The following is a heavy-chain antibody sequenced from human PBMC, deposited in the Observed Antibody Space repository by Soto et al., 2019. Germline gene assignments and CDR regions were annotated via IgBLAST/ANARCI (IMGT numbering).Heavy chain of an antibody. Sequence: GGSLRLSCEASGFAFNSYGINWVRQAPGKGLEWVAIIKKDGSEIHYVDSVKGRFTISRDNAKNSLYLQMNGPRAEDTAVYYCAGGSGWLIDYWGRGTLVTVSS. CDR3: AGGSGWLIDY. J-gene: IGHJ4*02. CDR1: GFAFNSYG. CDR2: IKKDGSEI. V-gene: IGHV3-7*03. D-gene: IGHD6-19*01.